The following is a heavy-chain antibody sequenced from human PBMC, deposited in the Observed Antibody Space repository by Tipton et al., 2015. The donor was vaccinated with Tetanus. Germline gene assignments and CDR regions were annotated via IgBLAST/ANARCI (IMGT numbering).Heavy chain of an antibody. J-gene: IGHJ6*02. CDR1: GGSISSDSHY. CDR2: INYRGTA. CDR3: ARMAYDFWSGGHGMDV. D-gene: IGHD3-3*01. V-gene: IGHV4-39*01. Sequence: TLSLTCTVSGGSISSDSHYWGWIRQSPSKGLEWIGSINYRGTADHSPSLKRRVTLSIDTSGNQFSLRLTSLTAADAAVYYCARMAYDFWSGGHGMDVWGPGTTVSVS.